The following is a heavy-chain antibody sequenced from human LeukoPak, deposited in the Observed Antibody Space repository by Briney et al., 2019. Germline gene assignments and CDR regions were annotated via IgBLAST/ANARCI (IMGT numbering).Heavy chain of an antibody. CDR2: FHNSGTS. Sequence: SETLSLTCTVSDDSISDYYRGWIRQPPGKGLEWIGYFHNSGTSTYNPSLKSRVTISADTSKNQFSLKLNSPTTADTAVYYCTRGAGWLIDYWGQGILVTVSS. J-gene: IGHJ4*02. V-gene: IGHV4-59*01. CDR1: DDSISDYY. CDR3: TRGAGWLIDY. D-gene: IGHD3-16*01.